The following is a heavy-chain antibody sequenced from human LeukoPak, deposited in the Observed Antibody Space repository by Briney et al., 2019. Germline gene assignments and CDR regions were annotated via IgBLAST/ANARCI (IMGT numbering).Heavy chain of an antibody. CDR1: GFTFSSYA. CDR3: ATPTTVTTDI. CDR2: ISGSGGSP. V-gene: IGHV3-23*01. J-gene: IGHJ3*02. Sequence: GGSLRLSCAAFGFTFSSYAMSWVRQAPGKGLEWVSSISGSGGSPYYAGSVKGRFTISRDNSKNTLYLQMNSLRAEDTAVYYCATPTTVTTDIWGQGTMVTVSS. D-gene: IGHD4-17*01.